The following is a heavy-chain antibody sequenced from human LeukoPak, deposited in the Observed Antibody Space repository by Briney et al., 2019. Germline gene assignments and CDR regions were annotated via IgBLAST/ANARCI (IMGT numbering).Heavy chain of an antibody. CDR2: IKQDGNEK. J-gene: IGHJ4*01. CDR1: GFTVSSNS. V-gene: IGHV3-7*01. CDR3: ARDTLGEGDDSDYAVYYFDY. Sequence: GGSLRLSCTVSGFTVSSNSMSWVRQAPGKGLEWVANIKQDGNEKYYVDSVKGRFTISRDNAKNSLYLQMNSLRAEDTAVYYCARDTLGEGDDSDYAVYYFDYWGHGTLVTVSS. D-gene: IGHD5-12*01.